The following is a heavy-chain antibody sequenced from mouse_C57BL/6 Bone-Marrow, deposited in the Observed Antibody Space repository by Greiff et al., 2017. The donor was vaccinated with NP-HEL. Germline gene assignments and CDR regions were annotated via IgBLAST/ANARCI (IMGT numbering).Heavy chain of an antibody. D-gene: IGHD2-5*01. CDR3: ARNVAYYSNWRYAMDY. Sequence: QVQLQQSGPGLVQPSQSLSITCTVSGFSLTSYGVHWVRQSPGKGLEWLGVIWSGGSTDYNAAFISRLSISKDNAKSQVFFKMNSLQADDTAIYYCARNVAYYSNWRYAMDYWGKGTSVTGSS. J-gene: IGHJ4*01. CDR1: GFSLTSYG. V-gene: IGHV2-2*01. CDR2: IWSGGST.